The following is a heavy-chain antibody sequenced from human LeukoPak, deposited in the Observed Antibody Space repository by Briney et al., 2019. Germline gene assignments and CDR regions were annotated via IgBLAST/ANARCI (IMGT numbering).Heavy chain of an antibody. V-gene: IGHV4-4*09. D-gene: IGHD1-26*01. Sequence: SETLSLTCTVSGASISNYYWSWIRHTPEKGLEWMGHIHTRVASTNYTSLQRRLAPPIATSRPRLYLMLTSVTSAPRAILFITRLGGYHDFWGQGALVTVSS. CDR2: IHTRVAS. J-gene: IGHJ4*02. CDR1: GASISNYY. CDR3: TRLGGYHDF.